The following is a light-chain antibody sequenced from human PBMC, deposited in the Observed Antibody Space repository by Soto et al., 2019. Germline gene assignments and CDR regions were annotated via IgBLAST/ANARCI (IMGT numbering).Light chain of an antibody. Sequence: QSVLTQPPSASGTPGQRVTISCSGSSSNIGSNYVYWYQHLPGTAPKALIYRNNQRPSGVPDRFSGSKSGTSASLAISGLRSEDEANYYCAVWDDSLSGRVFGGGTKLTVL. V-gene: IGLV1-47*01. J-gene: IGLJ2*01. CDR2: RNN. CDR1: SSNIGSNY. CDR3: AVWDDSLSGRV.